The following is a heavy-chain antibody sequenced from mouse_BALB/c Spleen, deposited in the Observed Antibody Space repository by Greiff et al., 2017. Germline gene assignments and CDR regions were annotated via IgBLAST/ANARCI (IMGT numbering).Heavy chain of an antibody. Sequence: DVKLVESGGGLVKPGGSLKLSCAASGFTFSSYTMSWVRQTPEKRLEWVATISSGGSYTYYPDSVKGRFTISRDNAKNTLYLQMSSLKSEDTAMYYCTRDPPYGNYVGYYAMDYWGQGTSVTVSS. CDR1: GFTFSSYT. J-gene: IGHJ4*01. CDR3: TRDPPYGNYVGYYAMDY. D-gene: IGHD2-1*01. V-gene: IGHV5-6-4*01. CDR2: ISSGGSYT.